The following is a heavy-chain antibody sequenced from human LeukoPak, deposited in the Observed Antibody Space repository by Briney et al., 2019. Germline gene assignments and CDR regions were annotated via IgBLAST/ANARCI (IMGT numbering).Heavy chain of an antibody. CDR1: GYTFTTYL. CDR3: ARDFGHSGAVTGD. V-gene: IGHV7-4-1*02. CDR2: INANTGNP. Sequence: ASVKVSCKASGYTFTTYLMNWVRQAPGQGLEWMGCINANTGNPTYAQGFTGRFVFSLDTSVSTAYLQISSLKAEDTAVYYCARDFGHSGAVTGDWGQGTLVTVSS. D-gene: IGHD6-19*01. J-gene: IGHJ4*02.